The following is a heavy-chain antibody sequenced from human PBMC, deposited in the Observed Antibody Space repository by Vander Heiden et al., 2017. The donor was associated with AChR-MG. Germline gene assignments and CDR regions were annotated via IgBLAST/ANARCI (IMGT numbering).Heavy chain of an antibody. CDR2: INPNSGGT. D-gene: IGHD6-19*01. V-gene: IGHV1-2*02. CDR3: ASETSIAVAGTYYYYGMDV. J-gene: IGHJ6*02. CDR1: GYTFTGHS. Sequence: QVQLVQSGAEVKKPGASVKVSCKASGYTFTGHSLHWGRQAPGQGLEWMGWINPNSGGTNYAQKFQGRVTMTRDTSISTAYMELSRLRSDDTAVYYCASETSIAVAGTYYYYGMDVWGQGTTVTVSS.